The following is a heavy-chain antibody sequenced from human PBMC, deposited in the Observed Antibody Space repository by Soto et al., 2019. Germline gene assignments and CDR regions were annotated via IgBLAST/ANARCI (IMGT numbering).Heavy chain of an antibody. J-gene: IGHJ3*02. CDR1: GFTFSSYW. CDR2: INFDGSDT. CDR3: IRDFGEAGSTNAFDI. V-gene: IGHV3-74*01. Sequence: GRSLRLSCAASGFTFSSYWMHWVRQAPGKGLVWVSRINFDGSDTSYADFVEGRFTTSRDNAKNTLYLQMNSLRAEDTAVYYCIRDFGEAGSTNAFDIWGRGTVVTVSS. D-gene: IGHD3-3*01.